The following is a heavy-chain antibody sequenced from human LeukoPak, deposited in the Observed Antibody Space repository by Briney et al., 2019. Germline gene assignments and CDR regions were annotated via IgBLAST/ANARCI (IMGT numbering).Heavy chain of an antibody. CDR3: TRYSTVSGWFDP. CDR1: ADSISSSNYH. Sequence: SETLSLTCTVSADSISSSNYHCGWLRQPPGKGLEWIGNIYYSGTTYYNPSLKSRVTISVDTSKSQFSLKLSSVTAADTAVYYCTRYSTVSGWFDPWGQRTLVTVDS. V-gene: IGHV4-39*01. CDR2: IYYSGTT. D-gene: IGHD6-13*01. J-gene: IGHJ5*02.